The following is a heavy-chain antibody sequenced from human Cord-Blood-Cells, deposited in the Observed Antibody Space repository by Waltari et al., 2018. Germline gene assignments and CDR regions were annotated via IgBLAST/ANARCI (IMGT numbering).Heavy chain of an antibody. Sequence: EVQLVQSGAEVKKPGESLKISCKGSGYSFTSYWIGWVRTMPGKGLEWMGIIYPGDSDTRYSPSFQGQVTISADKSISTAYLQWSSLKASDTAMYYCARRGIAAAGTADWFDPWGQGTLVTVSS. CDR3: ARRGIAAAGTADWFDP. D-gene: IGHD6-13*01. CDR1: GYSFTSYW. V-gene: IGHV5-51*03. J-gene: IGHJ5*02. CDR2: IYPGDSDT.